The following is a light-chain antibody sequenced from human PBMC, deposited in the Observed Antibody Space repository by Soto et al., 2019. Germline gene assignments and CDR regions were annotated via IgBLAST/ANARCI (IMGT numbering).Light chain of an antibody. J-gene: IGKJ5*01. CDR2: LGS. V-gene: IGKV2-28*01. CDR3: MQALQTPIT. Sequence: DIAMTQSPLSLPVTTGEPASISCRSSQSLLHSNGYNYLDWYLQKPGQSPQLLIYLGSSRASGVPDRISGSGSGTDFTLKISRVEAEDVGVYYCMQALQTPITFGQGTRLEIK. CDR1: QSLLHSNGYNY.